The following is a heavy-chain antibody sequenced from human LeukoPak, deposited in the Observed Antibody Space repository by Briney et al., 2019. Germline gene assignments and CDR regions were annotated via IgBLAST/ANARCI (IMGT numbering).Heavy chain of an antibody. CDR2: ISAYNGNT. V-gene: IGHV1-18*01. CDR3: AGDLGYYGSGSYYLDY. Sequence: EASVKVSCKASGYTFTSYGISWVRQAPGQGLEWMGWISAYNGNTNYAQKLQGRVTMTTDTSTSTAYMELRSLRSDDTAVYYCAGDLGYYGSGSYYLDYWGQGTLVTVSS. J-gene: IGHJ4*02. D-gene: IGHD3-10*01. CDR1: GYTFTSYG.